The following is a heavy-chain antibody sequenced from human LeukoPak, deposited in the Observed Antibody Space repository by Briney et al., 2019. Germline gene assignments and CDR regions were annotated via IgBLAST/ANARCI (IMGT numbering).Heavy chain of an antibody. J-gene: IGHJ4*02. CDR3: ASSGSYRFDY. CDR1: GFTFSSHS. D-gene: IGHD1-26*01. CDR2: ISSSSSTI. Sequence: GGSLRLSCAASGFTFSSHSMNWVRQAPGKGPEWVSYISSSSSTIYYADSVKGRFTISRDNAKNSLHLQMNSLRDEDTAVYYCASSGSYRFDYWGQGTLVTVSS. V-gene: IGHV3-48*02.